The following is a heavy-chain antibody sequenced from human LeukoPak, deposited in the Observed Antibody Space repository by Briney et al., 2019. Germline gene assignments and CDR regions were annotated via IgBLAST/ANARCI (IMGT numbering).Heavy chain of an antibody. Sequence: GGSLRLSCAASGFTFSSYAMSWVRQAPGKGLEWVSTIYPGGTTFYADSVKGRFTISRDTSGNTLYLLMNGLRAEDSAEYYCARGGYYYMNVWGKGTTVTVSS. CDR1: GFTFSSYA. D-gene: IGHD6-13*01. V-gene: IGHV3-23*05. J-gene: IGHJ6*03. CDR3: ARGGYYYMNV. CDR2: IYPGGTT.